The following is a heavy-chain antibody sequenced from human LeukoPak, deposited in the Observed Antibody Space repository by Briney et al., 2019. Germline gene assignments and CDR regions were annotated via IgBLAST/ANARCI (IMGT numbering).Heavy chain of an antibody. V-gene: IGHV4-39*01. CDR1: GGSISSRSYY. Sequence: SETLSLTCTVSGGSISSRSYYWGWLRQPPGKGLEWIASIFYSGSTYHNPSLKSRVTISVAPSKNQFSLNLRSVTAADTAVYYCARLFDYWGQGTLVTVSS. CDR3: ARLFDY. J-gene: IGHJ4*02. CDR2: IFYSGST.